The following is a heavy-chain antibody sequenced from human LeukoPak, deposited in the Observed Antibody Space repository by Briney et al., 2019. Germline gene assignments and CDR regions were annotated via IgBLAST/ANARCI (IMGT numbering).Heavy chain of an antibody. CDR1: GYSFTSYW. Sequence: GESLKISCQGSGYSFTSYWISWVRQMPGKGLEWMGRIDPSDSYTNYSPSFQGHVTISADKSISTAYLQWSSLKASDTAMYYCARHPYYYGSGSYYDVNYFAYWGQGTLATVSS. CDR3: ARHPYYYGSGSYYDVNYFAY. J-gene: IGHJ4*02. V-gene: IGHV5-10-1*01. CDR2: IDPSDSYT. D-gene: IGHD3-10*01.